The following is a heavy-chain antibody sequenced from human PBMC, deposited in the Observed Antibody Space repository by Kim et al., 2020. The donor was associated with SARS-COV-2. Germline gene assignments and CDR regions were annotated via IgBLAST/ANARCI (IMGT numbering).Heavy chain of an antibody. CDR1: GFTFGDYT. CDR3: SRDGRKQLWTNFFDY. D-gene: IGHD5-18*01. CDR2: IRGKPNGGTT. Sequence: GGSLRLSCTTSGFTFGDYTMTWFRQAPGKGLEWIGFIRGKPNGGTTEYAASVKGRFTISRDDYKTIANLQMNSPKTEDTAGYYCSRDGRKQLWTNFFDYWGQGTLVTVSS. V-gene: IGHV3-49*03. J-gene: IGHJ4*02.